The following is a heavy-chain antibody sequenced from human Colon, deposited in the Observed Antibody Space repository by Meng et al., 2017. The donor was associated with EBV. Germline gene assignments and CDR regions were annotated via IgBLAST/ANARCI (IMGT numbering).Heavy chain of an antibody. CDR2: IYHGGNT. V-gene: IGHV4-4*02. CDR3: ARGNAYNAPSFDY. J-gene: IGHJ4*02. Sequence: GSWLLGPVVSLCSAVAVSGASIRSNIWGCWGRQPPGKGLEWIGEIYHGGNTNYNPSLKSRVTISVDRSNDQFSLSLSSVTAADTAVYYCARGNAYNAPSFDYWGQGTLVTVSS. CDR1: GASIRSNIW. D-gene: IGHD5-24*01.